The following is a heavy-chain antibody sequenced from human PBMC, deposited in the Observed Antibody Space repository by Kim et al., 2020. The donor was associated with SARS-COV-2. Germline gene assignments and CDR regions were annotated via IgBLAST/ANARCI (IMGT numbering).Heavy chain of an antibody. CDR2: ISYDGSNK. V-gene: IGHV3-30*18. CDR1: GFTFSSYG. D-gene: IGHD3-3*01. J-gene: IGHJ6*01. Sequence: GGSLRLSCAASGFTFSSYGMHWVRQAPGKGLEWVAVISYDGSNKYYADSVKGRFTISRDNSKNTLYLQMNSLRAEDTAVYYCAKDSYDFWSGYYAPSYYG. CDR3: AKDSYDFWSGYYAPSYYG.